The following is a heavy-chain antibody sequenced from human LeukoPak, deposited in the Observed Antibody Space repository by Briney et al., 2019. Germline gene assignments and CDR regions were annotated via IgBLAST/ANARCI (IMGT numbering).Heavy chain of an antibody. Sequence: GGSLRLSCAASGFTFSSYSMNWVCQAPGKGLEWVSSISSSSSYIYYADSVKGRFTISRDNAKNSLYLQMNSLRAEDTAVYYCARYGYCSSTSCYAFDIWGQGTMVTVSS. CDR2: ISSSSSYI. D-gene: IGHD2-2*01. J-gene: IGHJ3*02. CDR3: ARYGYCSSTSCYAFDI. V-gene: IGHV3-21*01. CDR1: GFTFSSYS.